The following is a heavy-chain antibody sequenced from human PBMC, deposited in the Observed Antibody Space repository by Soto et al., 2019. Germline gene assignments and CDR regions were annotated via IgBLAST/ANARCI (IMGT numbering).Heavy chain of an antibody. CDR2: INHSGST. CDR1: GGSFSGYY. CDR3: ALLYYYGSGTNWFDP. Sequence: PSETLSLTCAVYGGSFSGYYWSWIRQPPGKGLEWIGEINHSGSTNYNPSLKSRATISVDTSKNQFSLKLSAVTAADTAGYYCALLYYYGSGTNWFDPWGQGTLVTVSS. J-gene: IGHJ5*02. D-gene: IGHD3-10*01. V-gene: IGHV4-34*01.